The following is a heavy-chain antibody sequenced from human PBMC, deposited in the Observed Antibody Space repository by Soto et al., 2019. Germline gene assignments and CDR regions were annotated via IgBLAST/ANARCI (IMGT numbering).Heavy chain of an antibody. CDR3: AKDRGGRGYYELDY. Sequence: PGGSLRLSCAASGFSFSSYAMSWVRQAPGKGLEWVSAISLTGDITNHADSVKGRFTISRDNSKNTLFLQMNSLRAEDTAIYYCAKDRGGRGYYELDYWGQGTLVTVSS. CDR1: GFSFSSYA. J-gene: IGHJ4*02. CDR2: ISLTGDIT. D-gene: IGHD3-22*01. V-gene: IGHV3-23*01.